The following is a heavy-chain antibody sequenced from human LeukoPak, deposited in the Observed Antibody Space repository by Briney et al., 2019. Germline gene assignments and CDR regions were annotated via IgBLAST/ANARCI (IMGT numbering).Heavy chain of an antibody. D-gene: IGHD6-13*01. CDR2: IKQDETEK. CDR3: ASVAATVPLDS. V-gene: IGHV3-7*03. Sequence: GGSLRLSCTASGFTFSNFWMGWVRQAPGKGLEWVANIKQDETEKFYLGSVKGRFTISRDNAQNSLYLQMNSLRAEDTAVYYCASVAATVPLDSWGQGTLVTVSS. J-gene: IGHJ4*02. CDR1: GFTFSNFW.